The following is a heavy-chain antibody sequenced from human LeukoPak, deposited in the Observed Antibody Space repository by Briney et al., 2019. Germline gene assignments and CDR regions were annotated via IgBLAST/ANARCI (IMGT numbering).Heavy chain of an antibody. J-gene: IGHJ4*02. V-gene: IGHV1-18*04. CDR1: GYTFTGYY. D-gene: IGHD4-17*01. CDR2: ISAYNGNT. Sequence: ASVKVSCKASGYTFTGYYMHWVRQAPGQGLEWMGWISAYNGNTNYAQKLQGRVTMTTDTSTSTAYMELRSLRSDDTAVYYCARVFRDGDFDYWGQGTLVTVSS. CDR3: ARVFRDGDFDY.